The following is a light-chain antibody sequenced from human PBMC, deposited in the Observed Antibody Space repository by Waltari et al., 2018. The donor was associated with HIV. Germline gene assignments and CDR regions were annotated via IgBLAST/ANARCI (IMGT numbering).Light chain of an antibody. CDR1: QGISSY. J-gene: IGKJ5*01. Sequence: DIQLTQSPSFLSASVGDRVTITCRASQGISSYLAWYQQKPGKAPKLLIYAASTLQSGVPSRFSGSGSVTEFILTISSLQPEDFATYYCQQLNSYAITFGQGTRLEIK. V-gene: IGKV1-9*01. CDR2: AAS. CDR3: QQLNSYAIT.